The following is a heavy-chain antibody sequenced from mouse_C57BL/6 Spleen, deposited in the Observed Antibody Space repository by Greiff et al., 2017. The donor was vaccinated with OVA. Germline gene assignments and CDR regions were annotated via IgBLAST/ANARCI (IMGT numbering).Heavy chain of an antibody. CDR1: GYTFTSYW. D-gene: IGHD1-1*01. J-gene: IGHJ2*01. CDR3: ARRGVLDEDYFDY. Sequence: QVQLQQPGAELVKPGASVKMSCKASGYTFTSYWITWVKQRPGQGLEWIGVIYPGSGSTNYNEKFKSKATLTVDTSSRAAYMQLSSLTSEDSAVYNCARRGVLDEDYFDYWGQGTTLTVSS. V-gene: IGHV1-55*01. CDR2: IYPGSGST.